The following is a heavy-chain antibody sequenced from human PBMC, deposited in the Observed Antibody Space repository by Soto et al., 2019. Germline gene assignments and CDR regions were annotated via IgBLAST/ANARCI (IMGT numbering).Heavy chain of an antibody. CDR3: ARGYCSSTSCYEFDY. CDR1: SGSISSYY. J-gene: IGHJ4*02. V-gene: IGHV4-59*01. Sequence: PSETLSLTCTVSSGSISSYYWNWIRQHPGKGLEWIGSIYYSGNTNYSPSLKSRVTISVDTSKKQFSLKLTSVTAADTAMYYCARGYCSSTSCYEFDYWGQGNLVTVSS. CDR2: IYYSGNT. D-gene: IGHD2-2*01.